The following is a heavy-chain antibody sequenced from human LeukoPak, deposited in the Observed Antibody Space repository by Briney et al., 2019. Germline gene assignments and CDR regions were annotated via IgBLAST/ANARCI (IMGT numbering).Heavy chain of an antibody. V-gene: IGHV4-39*07. CDR3: ARDDRNWGYFDY. CDR2: IYYIGST. J-gene: IGHJ4*02. D-gene: IGHD1-14*01. CDR1: ADSTSSSTYY. Sequence: PLETLSLTCTVSADSTSSSTYYRAWIRQPPGKGLGWIGNIYYIGSTYYNPSLKGRVTISIDTSKNQFSLKLSSVTAADTAVYYCARDDRNWGYFDYWGQGTLVTVSS.